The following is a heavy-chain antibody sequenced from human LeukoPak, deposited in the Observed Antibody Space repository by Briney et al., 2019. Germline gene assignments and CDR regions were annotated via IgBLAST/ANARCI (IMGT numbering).Heavy chain of an antibody. CDR3: ATYYDSIGYRFDY. CDR2: VLHSGST. Sequence: SGTLSLTCTVSGGSFSSNNWWSWVRQPPGKGLEWIGEVLHSGSTNSNPSLKSRVTMSIDKSENQYSLKLTSVTAADTAVYYCATYYDSIGYRFDYWGQGTLVTVSS. V-gene: IGHV4-4*02. J-gene: IGHJ4*01. D-gene: IGHD3-22*01. CDR1: GGSFSSNNW.